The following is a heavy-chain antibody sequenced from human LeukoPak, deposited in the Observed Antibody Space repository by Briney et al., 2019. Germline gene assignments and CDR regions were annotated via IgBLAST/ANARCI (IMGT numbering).Heavy chain of an antibody. D-gene: IGHD5-12*01. J-gene: IGHJ4*02. CDR3: ARDFDIVATFPFDY. CDR2: ISAYNGNT. V-gene: IGHV1-18*01. CDR1: GYTFTSYG. Sequence: ASVKVSCKASGYTFTSYGISWVRQAPGQGLEWMRWISAYNGNTNYAQKLQGRVTMTTDTSTSTAYMELRSLRSDDTAVYYCARDFDIVATFPFDYWGQGTLVTVSS.